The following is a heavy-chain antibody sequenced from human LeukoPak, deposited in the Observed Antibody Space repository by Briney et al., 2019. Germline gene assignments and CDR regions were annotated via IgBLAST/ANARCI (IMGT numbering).Heavy chain of an antibody. J-gene: IGHJ6*02. CDR3: ARSVESTVPFYYYYYGMDV. Sequence: SGTLSLTCAVSGGSISSSNWWSWVRQPPGKGLEWIGYIYHSGSTYYNPSLKSRVTISVDRSKNQFSLKLSSVTAADTAVYYCARSVESTVPFYYYYYGMDVWGQGTTVTVSS. CDR2: IYHSGST. D-gene: IGHD2-8*02. V-gene: IGHV4-4*02. CDR1: GGSISSSNW.